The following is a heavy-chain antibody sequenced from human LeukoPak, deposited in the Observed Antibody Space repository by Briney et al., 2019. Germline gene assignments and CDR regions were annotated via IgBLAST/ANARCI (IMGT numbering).Heavy chain of an antibody. Sequence: GGSLRLSCAASGFTFSSYWMHWVRQDPGKGLVWVSRINSDGYSTSYADSVKGRFTISRDNAQNSLYLQMNSLRAEDTAVYYCARVRGGYCSGGSCYSAFDIWGQGTMVTVSS. CDR3: ARVRGGYCSGGSCYSAFDI. V-gene: IGHV3-74*01. CDR1: GFTFSSYW. J-gene: IGHJ3*02. CDR2: INSDGYST. D-gene: IGHD2-15*01.